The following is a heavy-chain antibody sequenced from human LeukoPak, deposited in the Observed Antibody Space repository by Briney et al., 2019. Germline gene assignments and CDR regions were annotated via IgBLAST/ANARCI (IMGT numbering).Heavy chain of an antibody. D-gene: IGHD2-2*01. CDR3: ARVSGPGMNEYYHL. Sequence: PGGSLRLSCAASGFTFSGSWMHWVRQAPGKGLMWVSRISDDGSSTRYADSVKGRFTISGDNAKNTLYLQMNSLRAEDTAVYYCARVSGPGMNEYYHLWGQGTLVTVSS. CDR1: GFTFSGSW. V-gene: IGHV3-74*01. CDR2: ISDDGSST. J-gene: IGHJ4*02.